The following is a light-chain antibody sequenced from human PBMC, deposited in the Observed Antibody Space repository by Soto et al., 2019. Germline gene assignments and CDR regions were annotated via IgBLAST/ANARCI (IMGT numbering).Light chain of an antibody. CDR2: AAS. Sequence: DIQMTQSPSSVSASVGDRVTITCLASQGISRWLAWYEQIPGKAPKLLIYAASSLQSGVPSRFSGSGSGTDFTLTISSLQPEDFATYYCQQANSFPLTFGGGTKVDIK. CDR1: QGISRW. CDR3: QQANSFPLT. V-gene: IGKV1-12*01. J-gene: IGKJ4*01.